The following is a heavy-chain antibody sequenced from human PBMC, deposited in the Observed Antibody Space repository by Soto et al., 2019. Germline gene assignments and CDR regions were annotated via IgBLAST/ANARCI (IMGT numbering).Heavy chain of an antibody. D-gene: IGHD4-17*01. CDR3: ARGGLRSTTAGPDTY. CDR2: IKQDGSEK. Sequence: GGSLRLSCAASGFTFSSYWMSWVRQAPGKGLEWVANIKQDGSEKYYVDSVKGRFTISRDNAKNSLYLQMNSLRAEDTAVYYCARGGLRSTTAGPDTYWGQGTLVTVSS. CDR1: GFTFSSYW. J-gene: IGHJ4*02. V-gene: IGHV3-7*05.